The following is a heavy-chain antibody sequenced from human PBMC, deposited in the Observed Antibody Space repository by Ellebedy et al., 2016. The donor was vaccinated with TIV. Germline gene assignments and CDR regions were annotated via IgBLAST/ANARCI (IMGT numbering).Heavy chain of an antibody. Sequence: GESLKVSCSASGFTFSTYSIHWVRQAPGKGLEWVSYISSSSSTIYYADSVKGRFAISRDNAKNSLYLQMNSLRAEDTAVYYCARNPEWDLIDYWGQGALVTVSS. CDR3: ARNPEWDLIDY. D-gene: IGHD1-26*01. V-gene: IGHV3-48*04. CDR1: GFTFSTYS. J-gene: IGHJ4*02. CDR2: ISSSSSTI.